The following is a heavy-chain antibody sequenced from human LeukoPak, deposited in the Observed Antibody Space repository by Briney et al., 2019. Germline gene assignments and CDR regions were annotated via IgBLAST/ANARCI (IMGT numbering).Heavy chain of an antibody. J-gene: IGHJ4*02. V-gene: IGHV4-34*08. CDR3: AGHHPRNSVDF. Sequence: SETLSLTCAVYGGTFSGYYWSWIRQPPGKGLEWIGEVNHSGSTNYNPSLKSRVTITVDTSTKQFSQLLSSVSAADTAVYYCAGHHPRNSVDFWGQGTLVTVSS. CDR1: GGTFSGYY. CDR2: VNHSGST.